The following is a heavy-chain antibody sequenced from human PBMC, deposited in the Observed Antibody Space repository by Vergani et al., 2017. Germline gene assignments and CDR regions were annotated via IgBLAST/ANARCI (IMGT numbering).Heavy chain of an antibody. D-gene: IGHD5-12*01. V-gene: IGHV3-30*03. CDR3: ASRPYSGYGRDY. CDR2: ISYDGSNK. J-gene: IGHJ4*02. Sequence: QVQLVESGGGVVQPGRSLRLSCAASGFTFSSYGMHWVRQAPGKGLEWVAVISYDGSNKYYADSVKGRFTISRDNSKNTLYLQMNSLRAEDTAVYYCASRPYSGYGRDYWGQGTLVTVSS. CDR1: GFTFSSYG.